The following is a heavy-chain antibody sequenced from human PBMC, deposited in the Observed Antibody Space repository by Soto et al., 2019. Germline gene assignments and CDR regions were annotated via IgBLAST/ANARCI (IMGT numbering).Heavy chain of an antibody. CDR1: GGTISRSA. J-gene: IGHJ1*01. V-gene: IGHV1-69*13. Sequence: SVKIPCKASGGTISRSAISWVRQAPGQRLEWMGGFVSIFATTDYAQKFQGRLTITADESTSTVYMELRSLTSDDTAIYYCARGRSSDENHYVQQEDWGAGSLVSVSS. D-gene: IGHD1-1*01. CDR2: FVSIFATT. CDR3: ARGRSSDENHYVQQED.